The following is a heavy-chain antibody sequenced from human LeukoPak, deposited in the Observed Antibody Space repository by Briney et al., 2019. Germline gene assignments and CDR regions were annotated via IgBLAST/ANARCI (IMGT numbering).Heavy chain of an antibody. V-gene: IGHV4-31*03. CDR2: IYYSGST. D-gene: IGHD3-16*01. J-gene: IGHJ2*01. CDR3: ARDSMGVGWYFDL. Sequence: SETLSLTCTVSGGSISSGGYYWSWIRQHPGKGLEWIGYIYYSGSTYYNPSLKSRVTISVDTSKNQFSLKLSSVTAADTAVYYCARDSMGVGWYFDLWGRGTLVTVSS. CDR1: GGSISSGGYY.